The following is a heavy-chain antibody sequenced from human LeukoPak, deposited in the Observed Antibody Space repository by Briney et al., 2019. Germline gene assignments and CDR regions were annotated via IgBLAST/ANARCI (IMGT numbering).Heavy chain of an antibody. CDR1: GGSISSGDYY. V-gene: IGHV4-30-4*01. CDR3: ATRIAVAGERYWYFDL. CDR2: IYYSGST. D-gene: IGHD6-19*01. J-gene: IGHJ2*01. Sequence: SETLSLTCTVSGGSISSGDYYWSWIRQPPGKGLEWIGYIYYSGSTYYNPSLKSRVTISVDTSKNQFSLKLSSVTAADTAVYYCATRIAVAGERYWYFDLWGRGTLVTVSS.